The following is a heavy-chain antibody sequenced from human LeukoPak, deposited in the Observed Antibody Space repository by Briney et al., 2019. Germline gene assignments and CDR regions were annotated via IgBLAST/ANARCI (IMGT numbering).Heavy chain of an antibody. CDR2: MSGSGGST. CDR3: AKDPRGYGDYGPFDY. D-gene: IGHD4-17*01. Sequence: PGGSLRLSCAASGFTFSSYAMSWGRQAPGKGLEWVSAMSGSGGSTYYADSVKGRFTISRDNSKNTLYLQMNSLRAEDTAVYYCAKDPRGYGDYGPFDYWGQGTLVTVSS. J-gene: IGHJ4*02. V-gene: IGHV3-23*01. CDR1: GFTFSSYA.